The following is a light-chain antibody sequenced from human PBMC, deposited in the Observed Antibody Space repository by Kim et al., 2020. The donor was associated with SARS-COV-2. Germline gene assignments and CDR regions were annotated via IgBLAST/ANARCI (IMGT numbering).Light chain of an antibody. Sequence: VSPGQTATIACSGDKLGDKYGCGYQQKPGQSPVLLIYRDTRGPSGIPERFSGSNSGDTATLTITETQAMDEADYYCQAWIASTVFGGGTRLTVL. CDR3: QAWIASTV. V-gene: IGLV3-1*01. CDR2: RDT. CDR1: KLGDKY. J-gene: IGLJ3*02.